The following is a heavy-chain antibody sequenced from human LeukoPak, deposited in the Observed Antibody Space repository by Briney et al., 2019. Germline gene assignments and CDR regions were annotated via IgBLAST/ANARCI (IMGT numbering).Heavy chain of an antibody. V-gene: IGHV3-7*01. CDR1: GFTFSSYW. CDR3: AREVEMALGPFDI. Sequence: GGSLRLSCAASGFTFSSYWMSWVRQAPGKGLEWVANIKQDGSEKYYVDSVKGRFTISRDNAKNSLYPQMNSLRAEDTAVYYCAREVEMALGPFDIWGQGTMVTVSS. J-gene: IGHJ3*02. CDR2: IKQDGSEK. D-gene: IGHD5-24*01.